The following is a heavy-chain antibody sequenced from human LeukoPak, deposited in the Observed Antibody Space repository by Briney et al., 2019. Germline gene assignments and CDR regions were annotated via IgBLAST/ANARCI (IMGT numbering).Heavy chain of an antibody. V-gene: IGHV1-2*02. D-gene: IGHD1-26*01. CDR3: ARVTSYMDSAAHLPYYFDY. J-gene: IGHJ4*02. Sequence: ASVKVSCKASGYTFSGYYIHWLRQVTGQGLEWMGYVGPKKGDTNYAQRFQGRVTMTTDTSINTVYMDLSGLRSDDTAIYYCARVTSYMDSAAHLPYYFDYWGQGTLVTVSS. CDR2: VGPKKGDT. CDR1: GYTFSGYY.